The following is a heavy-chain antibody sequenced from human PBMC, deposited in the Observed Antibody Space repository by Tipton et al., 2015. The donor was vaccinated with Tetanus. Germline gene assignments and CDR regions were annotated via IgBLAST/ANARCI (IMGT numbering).Heavy chain of an antibody. CDR1: GYSFTSYW. CDR3: ARHPDQSIAVAGTFDY. V-gene: IGHV5-51*01. J-gene: IGHJ4*02. D-gene: IGHD6-19*01. Sequence: MQLVQSGAEVKKPGESLKISCKGSGYSFTSYWIGWVRQMPGKGLEWMGIIYPGDSDTRYSPSCQGQVTISADRSISTAYLQWSSLKASDAAMYYCARHPDQSIAVAGTFDYWGQGTLVTVSS. CDR2: IYPGDSDT.